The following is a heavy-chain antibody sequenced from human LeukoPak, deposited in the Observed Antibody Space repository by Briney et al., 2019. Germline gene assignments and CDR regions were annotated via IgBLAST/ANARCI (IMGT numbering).Heavy chain of an antibody. V-gene: IGHV4-59*08. CDR2: IYYTGST. D-gene: IGHD4-23*01. CDR1: GGSIGGYH. Sequence: PSETLSLTCVVSGGSIGGYHWSWIRQPPGKGLQWIGYIYYTGSTDYNPSLKSRVTISVDTSKNQFSLKLSSVTAADTAVYFCARRGPGGPFDYWGQGTLVTVSS. J-gene: IGHJ4*02. CDR3: ARRGPGGPFDY.